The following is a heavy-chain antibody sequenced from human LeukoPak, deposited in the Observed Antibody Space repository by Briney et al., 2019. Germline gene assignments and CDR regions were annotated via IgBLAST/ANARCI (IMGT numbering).Heavy chain of an antibody. V-gene: IGHV1-24*01. CDR2: FDPEDGET. CDR1: GYTLTELS. D-gene: IGHD3-3*01. J-gene: IGHJ4*02. Sequence: GASVEVSCKVSGYTLTELSMHWVRQAPGKGLEWMGGFDPEDGETIYAQKFQGRVTMTEDTSTDTAYMELSSLRSEDTAVYYCATALRVFGVADYWGQGTLVTVSS. CDR3: ATALRVFGVADY.